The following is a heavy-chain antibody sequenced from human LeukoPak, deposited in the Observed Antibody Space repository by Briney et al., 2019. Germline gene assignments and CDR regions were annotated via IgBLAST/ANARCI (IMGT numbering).Heavy chain of an antibody. J-gene: IGHJ4*02. CDR1: GFSVSSFD. V-gene: IGHV3-23*01. Sequence: PGGSLRLSCAVYGFSVSSFDMSWVRQAPGRGLEWLSAISVDGERTYYADSVKGRFFISRDTSKNTLDLQLSSLRGDDTAVYYCAQGYLSGWYPYWGQGSLVTVSS. CDR2: ISVDGERT. D-gene: IGHD6-19*01. CDR3: AQGYLSGWYPY.